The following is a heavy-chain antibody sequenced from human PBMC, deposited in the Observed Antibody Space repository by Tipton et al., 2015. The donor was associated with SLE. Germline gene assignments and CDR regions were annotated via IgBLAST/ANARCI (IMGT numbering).Heavy chain of an antibody. J-gene: IGHJ3*02. CDR3: ARGGSSSWDDAFDI. Sequence: TLSLTCTVSGGSISSGSYYWSWIRQPAGKGLEWIGHIYTSGSTNYNPSLKSRVTISVDTSKNQFSLKLSSVTAADTAVYYCARGGSSSWDDAFDIWGQGTMVTVSS. CDR2: IYTSGST. D-gene: IGHD6-13*01. CDR1: GGSISSGSYY. V-gene: IGHV4-61*09.